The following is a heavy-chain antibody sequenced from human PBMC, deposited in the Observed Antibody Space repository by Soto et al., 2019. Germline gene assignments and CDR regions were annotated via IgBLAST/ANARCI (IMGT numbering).Heavy chain of an antibody. CDR2: IYYSGST. V-gene: IGHV4-31*01. J-gene: IGHJ4*02. D-gene: IGHD2-15*01. CDR3: ARDKYCSGGSCYSGGLFDY. CDR1: GGSISSGGYY. Sequence: QVQLQESGPGLVKPSQTLSLTCTVSGGSISSGGYYWSWIRQHPGKGLEWIGYIYYSGSTYYNPSLKSLVTISVDTSKNQFSLKLSSVTAANTAVYYCARDKYCSGGSCYSGGLFDYWGQGTLVTVSS.